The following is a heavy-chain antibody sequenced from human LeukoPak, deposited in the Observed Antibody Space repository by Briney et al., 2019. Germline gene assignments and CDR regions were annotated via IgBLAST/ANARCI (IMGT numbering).Heavy chain of an antibody. CDR2: ISYDGSNK. CDR1: GFTFSSHA. V-gene: IGHV3-30*07. Sequence: PGGSLRLSCTASGFTFSSHAMHWVRRAPGKGLEWLAVISYDGSNKYYADSVKGRFTMSRDNSKNTLYLQMDSLRAEDTAVYFCTRDYRVGCTGGTCYPIDYWGQGTLVTVSS. J-gene: IGHJ4*02. CDR3: TRDYRVGCTGGTCYPIDY. D-gene: IGHD2-15*01.